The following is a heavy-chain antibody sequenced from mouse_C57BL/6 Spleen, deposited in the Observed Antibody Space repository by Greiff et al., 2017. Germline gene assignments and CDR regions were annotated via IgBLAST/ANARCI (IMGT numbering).Heavy chain of an antibody. CDR3: AREYGYDEGWFAY. J-gene: IGHJ3*01. CDR2: IYPRDGST. CDR1: GYTFTDPT. Sequence: VQLQQSDAELVKPGASVKISCKVSGYTFTDPTIHWMKQRPEQGLEWIGYIYPRDGSTKYNEKFKGKATLTADKSSSTAYMQLNSLTSEDSAVYFCAREYGYDEGWFAYWGQGTLVTVSA. V-gene: IGHV1-78*01. D-gene: IGHD2-2*01.